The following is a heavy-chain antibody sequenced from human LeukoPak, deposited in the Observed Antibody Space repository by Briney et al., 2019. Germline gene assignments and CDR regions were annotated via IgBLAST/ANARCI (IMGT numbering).Heavy chain of an antibody. CDR2: ISGIGGTT. J-gene: IGHJ4*02. D-gene: IGHD6-13*01. CDR3: AKEGSSWYLDYFDY. V-gene: IGHV3-23*01. Sequence: GGSLRLSCAASGFTFSSYAMSWVRQAPGKGLEWVSVISGIGGTTYYADSVKGRFTISRDNSKNTLYLQMNSLRAEDTAVYYCAKEGSSWYLDYFDYWGQGTLVTVFS. CDR1: GFTFSSYA.